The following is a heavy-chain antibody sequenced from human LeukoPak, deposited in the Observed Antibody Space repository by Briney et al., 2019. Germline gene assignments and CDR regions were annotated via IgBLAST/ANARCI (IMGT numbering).Heavy chain of an antibody. Sequence: PGGSLRLSCAASGFTFSSCGMHWVRQAPGKGLEWVAVIWYDGSNKYYADSVKGRFTISRDNSKNTLYLQMNSLRAEDTAVYYCAREVAAGLDYYYGMDVWGKGTTVTVSS. CDR1: GFTFSSCG. J-gene: IGHJ6*04. V-gene: IGHV3-33*01. CDR2: IWYDGSNK. D-gene: IGHD6-13*01. CDR3: AREVAAGLDYYYGMDV.